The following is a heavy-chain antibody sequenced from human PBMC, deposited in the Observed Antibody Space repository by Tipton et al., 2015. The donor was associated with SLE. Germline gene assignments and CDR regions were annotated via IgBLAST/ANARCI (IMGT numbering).Heavy chain of an antibody. J-gene: IGHJ5*02. CDR3: ARQPRGINWSDP. CDR1: GGSISSYY. Sequence: TLSLTCTVSGGSISSYYWSWIRQPPGKGLEWIGYIYYSGSTNYNPSLKSRVTISVDTSKNQFSLKLSSVTAADTAVYYCARQPRGINWSDPWGQGTLVTVSS. V-gene: IGHV4-59*08. CDR2: IYYSGST.